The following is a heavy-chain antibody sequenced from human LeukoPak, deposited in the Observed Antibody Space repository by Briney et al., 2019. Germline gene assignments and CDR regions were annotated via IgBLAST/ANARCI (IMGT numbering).Heavy chain of an antibody. CDR2: INPNTDAA. CDR1: GYTFTGYY. J-gene: IGHJ5*02. D-gene: IGHD2-8*01. V-gene: IGHV1-2*06. CDR3: AREQGVASWFDP. Sequence: GASVKVSCKTSGYTFTGYYIHWVRQAPGQGLEWMGRINPNTDAANYAQKFQGRVTMTRDTSISTVYMALSRLFPGDTAVYYCAREQGVASWFDPWGQGTLVTVSS.